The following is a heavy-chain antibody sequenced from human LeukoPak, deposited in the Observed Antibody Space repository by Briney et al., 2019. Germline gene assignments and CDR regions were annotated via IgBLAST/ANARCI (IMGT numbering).Heavy chain of an antibody. J-gene: IGHJ4*02. D-gene: IGHD6-13*01. CDR2: IIPILGIA. CDR3: ASGDSSSWYGPKFDY. CDR1: GGTFSSYA. V-gene: IGHV1-69*04. Sequence: GSSVKVSCKASGGTFSSYAISWVRPAPGQGLEWMGRIIPILGIANYAQKFQGRVTITAYKSTSTAYMELSSLRSEDTAVYYCASGDSSSWYGPKFDYWGQGTLVTVSS.